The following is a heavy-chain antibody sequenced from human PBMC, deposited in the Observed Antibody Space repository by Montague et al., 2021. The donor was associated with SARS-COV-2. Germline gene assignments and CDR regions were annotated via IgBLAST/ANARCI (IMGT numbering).Heavy chain of an antibody. CDR2: IYYSGTT. D-gene: IGHD3-22*01. CDR3: ARIVVVTYSHFDL. Sequence: DPLSLPCTVSGGPYFWSWIRQPPGKGLEWIGYIYYSGTTKYNPSLESRVTISLDTSKNQLSLRLGSVTAADTAVYYCARIVVVTYSHFDLWGRGTLVTVSS. J-gene: IGHJ2*01. V-gene: IGHV4-59*01. CDR1: GGPYF.